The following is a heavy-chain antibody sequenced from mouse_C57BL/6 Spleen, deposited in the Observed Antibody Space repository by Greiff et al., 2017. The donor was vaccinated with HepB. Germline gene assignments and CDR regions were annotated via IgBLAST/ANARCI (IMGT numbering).Heavy chain of an antibody. J-gene: IGHJ2*01. CDR1: GYTFTSYG. CDR3: ARAAHGYYPNY. CDR2: IYPRSGNT. D-gene: IGHD2-3*01. V-gene: IGHV1-81*01. Sequence: VQLVESGAELARPGASVKLSCKASGYTFTSYGISWVKQRTGQGLEWIGEIYPRSGNTYYNEKFKGKATLTADKSSSTAYMELRSLTSEDSAVYFCARAAHGYYPNYWGQGTTLTVSS.